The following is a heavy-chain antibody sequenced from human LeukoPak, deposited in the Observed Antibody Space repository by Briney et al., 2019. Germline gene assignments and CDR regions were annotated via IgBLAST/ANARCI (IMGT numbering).Heavy chain of an antibody. CDR1: GFTFSSYG. Sequence: AGGSLRLSCAASGFTFSSYGMHWVRQAPGKGLEWVSFIRFDGTNKYYADSVKGRFTISRDNSKNTLYLQMNSLRAEDTAVYYCARDPQFGEPFWGQGTLVTVSS. D-gene: IGHD3-10*01. CDR3: ARDPQFGEPF. CDR2: IRFDGTNK. V-gene: IGHV3-30*02. J-gene: IGHJ4*02.